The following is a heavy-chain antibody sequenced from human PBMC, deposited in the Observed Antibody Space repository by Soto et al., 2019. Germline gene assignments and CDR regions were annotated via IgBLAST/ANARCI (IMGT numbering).Heavy chain of an antibody. J-gene: IGHJ3*02. Sequence: ASVKVSCKASGYTFTGHYIHWVRQAPEQGPEWMGEIGPESGATRYAQKFQGRVTMTRDTSITTVYMELKNLSPDDTAVFYCARLMHYSHSGGSSHSGFDMWGQGTLVTVSS. V-gene: IGHV1-2*02. CDR1: GYTFTGHY. CDR2: IGPESGAT. D-gene: IGHD2-21*01. CDR3: ARLMHYSHSGGSSHSGFDM.